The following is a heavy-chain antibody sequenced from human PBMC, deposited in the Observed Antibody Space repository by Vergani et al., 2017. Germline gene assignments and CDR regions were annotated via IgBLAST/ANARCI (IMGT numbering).Heavy chain of an antibody. CDR3: ARSSYCSSTSCYTNGDY. D-gene: IGHD2-2*02. CDR2: IIPIFGTA. CDR1: GDTFSSYA. Sequence: QVQLVQSGAEVKKPGSSVKVSCKASGDTFSSYAISWVRQAPGQGLEWMGRIIPIFGTANYAQKFQGIVTITADKSTSTAYMELSSLRSEDTAVYYCARSSYCSSTSCYTNGDYWGQGTLVTVAS. J-gene: IGHJ4*02. V-gene: IGHV1-69*14.